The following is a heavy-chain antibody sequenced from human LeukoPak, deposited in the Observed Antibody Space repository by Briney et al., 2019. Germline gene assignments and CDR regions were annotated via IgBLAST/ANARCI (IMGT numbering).Heavy chain of an antibody. J-gene: IGHJ4*02. CDR1: GYSISSGYY. CDR2: IYHSGST. Sequence: SSETLSLTCTVSGYSISSGYYWGWIRQPPGKGLGWIGSIYHSGSTYYNPSLKSRVTMSVDTSKNQFSLKLSSVTAADTAVYYCARDRGTWNDDGFDYWGQGTLVTVSS. CDR3: ARDRGTWNDDGFDY. D-gene: IGHD1-1*01. V-gene: IGHV4-38-2*02.